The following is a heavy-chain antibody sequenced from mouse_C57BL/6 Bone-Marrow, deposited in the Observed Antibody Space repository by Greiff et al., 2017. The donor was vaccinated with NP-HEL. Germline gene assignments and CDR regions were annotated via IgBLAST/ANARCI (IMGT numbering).Heavy chain of an antibody. V-gene: IGHV7-3*01. Sequence: EVQVVESGGGLVQPGGSLSLSCAASGFTFTAYYMSWVRQPPGKALEWLGFLRNKANGYTTELRASLQGRFTISRDNSQSILYLQMNALRAEDSATYYWARNYYGSAWFAYWGQGTLVTVSA. CDR3: ARNYYGSAWFAY. CDR2: LRNKANGYTT. CDR1: GFTFTAYY. D-gene: IGHD1-1*01. J-gene: IGHJ3*01.